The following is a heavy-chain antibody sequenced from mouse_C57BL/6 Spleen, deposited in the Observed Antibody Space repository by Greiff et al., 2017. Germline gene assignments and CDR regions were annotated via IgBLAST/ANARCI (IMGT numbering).Heavy chain of an antibody. J-gene: IGHJ3*01. V-gene: IGHV14-4*01. CDR2: IDPENGDT. Sequence: DVQLQESGAELVRPGASVKLSCTASGFNIKDDYMHWVKQRPEQGLEWIGWIDPENGDTEYASKFQGKATITADTSSNTAYLQLSSLTSEDTAVYYCTTRYYDGFAYWGQGTLVTVSA. CDR1: GFNIKDDY. CDR3: TTRYYDGFAY. D-gene: IGHD2-4*01.